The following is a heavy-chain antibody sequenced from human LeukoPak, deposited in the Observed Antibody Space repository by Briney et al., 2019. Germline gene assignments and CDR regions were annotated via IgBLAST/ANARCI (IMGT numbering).Heavy chain of an antibody. CDR3: AIGFAYGMDV. Sequence: SETLSLTCAVSGGSISSGGYSWSWIRQPPGKGLEWIGYIYHSGSTYYNPSLKSRVTISVDTSKNQFSLKLSSVTAADTAVYYCAIGFAYGMDVWGQGTTVTVSS. CDR2: IYHSGST. D-gene: IGHD2-15*01. J-gene: IGHJ6*02. V-gene: IGHV4-30-2*02. CDR1: GGSISSGGYS.